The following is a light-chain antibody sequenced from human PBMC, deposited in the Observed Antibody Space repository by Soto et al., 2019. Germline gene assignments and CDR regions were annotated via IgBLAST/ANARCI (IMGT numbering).Light chain of an antibody. CDR1: QGVGNF. Sequence: IQMTQSPSSLSASVGDRVTIACRASQGVGNFLAWYQQKPGKVPKLLIYAASTLQSGVPSRFSGGGSGTDFTLTISSLQPEDAAVYYCQKYSSAPQPFGQGTKVEIK. CDR3: QKYSSAPQP. J-gene: IGKJ1*01. V-gene: IGKV1-27*01. CDR2: AAS.